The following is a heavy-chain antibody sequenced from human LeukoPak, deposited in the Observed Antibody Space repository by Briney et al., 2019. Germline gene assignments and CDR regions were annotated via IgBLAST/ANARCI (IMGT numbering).Heavy chain of an antibody. Sequence: SGTLSLTCTVSGGSISSGDYFWSWIRQHPGKGLEWIGYIYYSGSTYYNPSLKSRLTISVDTSKNQFSLKLSSVTAADTAVYYCARDASAQYFQHWGQGTLVTVSS. CDR1: GGSISSGDYF. CDR3: ARDASAQYFQH. J-gene: IGHJ1*01. V-gene: IGHV4-31*03. CDR2: IYYSGST.